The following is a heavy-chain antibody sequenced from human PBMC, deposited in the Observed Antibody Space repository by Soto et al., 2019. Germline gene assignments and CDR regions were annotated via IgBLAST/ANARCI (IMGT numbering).Heavy chain of an antibody. CDR3: ARSYSGYDFDY. Sequence: EVQLVESGGGLVQPGRSLRLSCAASGFTFDDYAMHWVRQAPGKGLEWVSGISWNSGSIGYADSVKGRFTISRDNAKNSLYLQMNSLRAEDTAFYYCARSYSGYDFDYWGQGTLVTVSS. CDR1: GFTFDDYA. CDR2: ISWNSGSI. J-gene: IGHJ4*02. D-gene: IGHD5-12*01. V-gene: IGHV3-9*01.